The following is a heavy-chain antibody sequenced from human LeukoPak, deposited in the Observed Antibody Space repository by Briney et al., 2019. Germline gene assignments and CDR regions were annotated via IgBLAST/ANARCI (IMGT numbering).Heavy chain of an antibody. CDR3: ARACSNYDILTGYYTPSDAFDI. CDR1: GGSISSYY. CDR2: IYTSGST. Sequence: SEILSLTCTVSGGSISSYYGSWIRQPAGKGLEWIGRIYTSGSTNYNPSLKRRVTMSVDTSKNQFSLKLSSVTAADTAVYYCARACSNYDILTGYYTPSDAFDIWGQGTMVTVSS. D-gene: IGHD3-9*01. V-gene: IGHV4-4*07. J-gene: IGHJ3*02.